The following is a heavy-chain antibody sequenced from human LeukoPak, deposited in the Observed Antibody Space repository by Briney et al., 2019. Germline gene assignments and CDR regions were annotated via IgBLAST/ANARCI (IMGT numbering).Heavy chain of an antibody. V-gene: IGHV4-61*02. CDR1: GGSISSGSYY. J-gene: IGHJ6*03. CDR3: ARATSSYFYYMDV. CDR2: IYTSGST. D-gene: IGHD5-12*01. Sequence: SETLSLTCTVSGGSISSGSYYWSWFRQPAEKGLERIGRIYTSGSTYYNPSLKSRVTISADTSKNQFSLNVSSVTAADTAVYYCARATSSYFYYMDVWGKGTTVTISS.